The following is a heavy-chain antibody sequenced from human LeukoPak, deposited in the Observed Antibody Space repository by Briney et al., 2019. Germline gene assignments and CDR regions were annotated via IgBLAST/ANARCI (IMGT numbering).Heavy chain of an antibody. J-gene: IGHJ5*02. CDR2: IKQDGSEK. D-gene: IGHD3-16*01. Sequence: GGSLRLSCVASGFTFSSRDWMTWVRQAPGKGLEWVANIKQDGSEKNYVDSVKGRFTISRDNAKNSVDLQMNSLRVEDTAVYYCAKGQGGYDHWGQGTLVTVSS. V-gene: IGHV3-7*01. CDR3: AKGQGGYDH. CDR1: GFTFSSRDW.